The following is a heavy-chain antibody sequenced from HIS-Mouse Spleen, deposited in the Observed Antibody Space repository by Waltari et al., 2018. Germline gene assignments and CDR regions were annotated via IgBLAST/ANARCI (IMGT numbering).Heavy chain of an antibody. J-gene: IGHJ3*02. D-gene: IGHD1-26*01. CDR1: GYTFTGYY. CDR2: CNPHSGGT. Sequence: QVQLVQSGAEVKKPGASVKVSCKASGYTFTGYYMHWVPQAPGQGLEWMGWCNPHSGGTNYAQKFQGRVTMTRDTSISTAYMELSRLRSDDTAVYYCAEVDGTTHAFDIWGQGTMVTVSS. V-gene: IGHV1-2*02. CDR3: AEVDGTTHAFDI.